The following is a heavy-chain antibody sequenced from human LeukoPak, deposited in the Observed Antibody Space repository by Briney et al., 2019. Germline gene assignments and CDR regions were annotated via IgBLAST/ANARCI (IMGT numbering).Heavy chain of an antibody. Sequence: GGSLRLSCAASGFTFSSYSMNWVRQASGKGLEWVSSISSSSSYIYYADSVKGRFTISRDNAKNSLYLQMNSLRAEDTAVYYCARDEGSSGYYMDVWGKGTTVTVSS. CDR2: ISSSSSYI. J-gene: IGHJ6*03. V-gene: IGHV3-21*01. CDR3: ARDEGSSGYYMDV. D-gene: IGHD6-6*01. CDR1: GFTFSSYS.